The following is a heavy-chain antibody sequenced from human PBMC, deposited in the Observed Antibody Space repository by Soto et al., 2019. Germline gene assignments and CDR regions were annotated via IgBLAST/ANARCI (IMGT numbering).Heavy chain of an antibody. D-gene: IGHD6-6*01. J-gene: IGHJ6*02. Sequence: QVQLLESGGGLVKPGGSLRLSGAASGFTFSDDYMSWMRQAPGKGLEWISYISYSGNTIYYADSVTGRFTISRNKPKNTLYLQMISLRAEDTAVYYCGRDPGWWSESVATRPSAYFYGMDVWGQGTTVSVSS. CDR3: GRDPGWWSESVATRPSAYFYGMDV. V-gene: IGHV3-11*01. CDR2: ISYSGNTI. CDR1: GFTFSDDY.